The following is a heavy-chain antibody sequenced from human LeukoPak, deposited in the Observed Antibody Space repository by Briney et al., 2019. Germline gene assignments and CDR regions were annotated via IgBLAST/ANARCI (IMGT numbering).Heavy chain of an antibody. Sequence: ETLSLTCTVSGGSISSSSYYWGWIRQPPGKGLEWVSYISSSSSTIYYADSVKGRFTISRDNAKNSLYLQMNSLRAEDTAVYYCARDKGGVYNWFDPWGQGTLVTVSS. CDR3: ARDKGGVYNWFDP. CDR1: GGSISSSS. V-gene: IGHV3-48*01. J-gene: IGHJ5*02. CDR2: ISSSSSTI. D-gene: IGHD3-16*01.